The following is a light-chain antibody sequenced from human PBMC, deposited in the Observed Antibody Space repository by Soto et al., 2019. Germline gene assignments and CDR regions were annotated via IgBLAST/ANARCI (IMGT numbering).Light chain of an antibody. Sequence: QSVLTQPPSASGSPGPSVTISCTGTSSDVGAYNYVSWYQQHAGKDPKLVIYEVTKRPSGVPDRFSGSKSANTASLTVSGLQAEDEAAYYCSSFASSNTWVFGGGTKLTVL. CDR3: SSFASSNTWV. V-gene: IGLV2-8*01. CDR2: EVT. CDR1: SSDVGAYNY. J-gene: IGLJ3*02.